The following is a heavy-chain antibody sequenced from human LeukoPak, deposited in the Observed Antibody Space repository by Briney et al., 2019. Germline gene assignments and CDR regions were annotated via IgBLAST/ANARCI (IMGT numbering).Heavy chain of an antibody. CDR2: VAPSNGNT. Sequence: GASVTVSCTSSGYNFIIYGINWLRQAPGQGLEWMGWVAPSNGNTHYAQKNQGRVTMTTDTSTSTAYMEMRSLTSDDTAVYYCARVIAGDGTIDYWGQGTPVSVSS. V-gene: IGHV1-18*04. D-gene: IGHD6-13*01. CDR1: GYNFIIYG. CDR3: ARVIAGDGTIDY. J-gene: IGHJ4*01.